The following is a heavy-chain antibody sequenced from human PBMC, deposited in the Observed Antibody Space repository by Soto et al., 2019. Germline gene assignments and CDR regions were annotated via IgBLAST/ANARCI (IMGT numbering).Heavy chain of an antibody. CDR1: GGTFSSYT. Sequence: QVQLVQSGAEVKKPGSSVKVSCKASGGTFSSYTISWVRQAPGQGLEWMGRIIPILGIANYAQKFQGRVTITADQSTGTGYMELSSLRSEDTDVYYCAGDGWGSDYSFDYWGQGTLGTVSS. V-gene: IGHV1-69*08. CDR3: AGDGWGSDYSFDY. J-gene: IGHJ4*02. CDR2: IIPILGIA. D-gene: IGHD3-10*01.